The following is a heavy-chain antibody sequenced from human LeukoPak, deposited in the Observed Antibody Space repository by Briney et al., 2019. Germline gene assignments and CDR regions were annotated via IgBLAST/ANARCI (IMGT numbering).Heavy chain of an antibody. CDR1: GFTFSSYW. V-gene: IGHV3-74*01. CDR2: INSDGSST. J-gene: IGHJ4*02. D-gene: IGHD3-22*01. CDR3: ARDSGYYDSSGYYPYFDY. Sequence: GGYLILSCAASGFTFSSYWMHWVRQAPGKGLVWVSRINSDGSSTSYADSVKGRFTISRDNAKNTLYLQMNSLRAEDTAVYYCARDSGYYDSSGYYPYFDYWGQGALVTVSS.